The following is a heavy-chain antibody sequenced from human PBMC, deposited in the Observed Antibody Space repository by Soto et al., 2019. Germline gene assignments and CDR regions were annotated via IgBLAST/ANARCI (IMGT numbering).Heavy chain of an antibody. V-gene: IGHV1-18*01. CDR3: ARDLGHSYANEDWFDP. CDR1: GYTFTSYG. J-gene: IGHJ5*02. D-gene: IGHD5-18*01. CDR2: ISAYNGNT. Sequence: ASVKVSCKASGYTFTSYGISWVRQAPGQGLEWMGWISAYNGNTNYAQKLQGRVTMTTDTSTSTAYMELRSLRSDDTAVYYCARDLGHSYANEDWFDPWGQGTLVTSPQ.